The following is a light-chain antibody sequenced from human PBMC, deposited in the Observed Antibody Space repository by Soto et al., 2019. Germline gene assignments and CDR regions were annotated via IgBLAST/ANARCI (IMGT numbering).Light chain of an antibody. CDR1: QGIRSD. J-gene: IGKJ2*01. Sequence: AIQMTQSPSSLSASVGDRVTITCRASQGIRSDLGWFQQKPGEAPKLLIYAASSLESGVPSRFSGSGFGTEFTLTISSLQPEDFATYYCLQDYNYPRTFGQGTKLEIK. CDR2: AAS. V-gene: IGKV1-6*01. CDR3: LQDYNYPRT.